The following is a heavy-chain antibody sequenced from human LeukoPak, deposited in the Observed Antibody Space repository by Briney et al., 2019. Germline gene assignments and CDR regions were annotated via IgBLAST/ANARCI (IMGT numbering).Heavy chain of an antibody. Sequence: SVKVSCKASGGTFSSYAISWVRQAPGQGLEWMGGTIPIFGTANYAQKFQGRVTITADKSTSTAYMELSSLRSEDTAVYYCARAESDQYYLDYWGQGTLVTVSS. V-gene: IGHV1-69*06. CDR1: GGTFSSYA. CDR2: TIPIFGTA. CDR3: ARAESDQYYLDY. D-gene: IGHD2-2*01. J-gene: IGHJ4*02.